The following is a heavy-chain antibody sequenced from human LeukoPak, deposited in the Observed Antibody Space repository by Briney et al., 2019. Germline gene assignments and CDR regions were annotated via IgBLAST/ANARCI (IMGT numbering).Heavy chain of an antibody. CDR2: ISSSSSYI. D-gene: IGHD2-2*01. Sequence: GVSLRLSCAASGFTFSSYSMNWVRQAPGKGLEWVSSISSSSSYIYYADSVKGRFTISRDNAKNSLYLQMNSLRAEDTAVYYCARDNHIVVVPAAMHDAFDIWGQGTMVTVSS. CDR1: GFTFSSYS. V-gene: IGHV3-21*01. CDR3: ARDNHIVVVPAAMHDAFDI. J-gene: IGHJ3*02.